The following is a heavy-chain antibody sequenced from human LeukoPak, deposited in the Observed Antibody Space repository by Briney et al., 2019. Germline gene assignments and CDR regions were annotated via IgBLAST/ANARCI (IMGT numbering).Heavy chain of an antibody. Sequence: GGSLRLSCAASGFTFSSYWMHWVRQAPGKGLVWVSRINSDGSSTSYADSVKGRFTISRDNAMNTLYLQMNSLRAEDTAVYYCARDREGSYYYDSSGYYDYWGQGTLVTVSS. CDR3: ARDREGSYYYDSSGYYDY. J-gene: IGHJ4*02. V-gene: IGHV3-74*01. CDR1: GFTFSSYW. CDR2: INSDGSST. D-gene: IGHD3-22*01.